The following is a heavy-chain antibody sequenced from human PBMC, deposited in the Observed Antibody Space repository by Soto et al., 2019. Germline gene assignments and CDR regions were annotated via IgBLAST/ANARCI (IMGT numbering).Heavy chain of an antibody. V-gene: IGHV4-59*08. CDR2: IYYSGST. CDR1: GGSISSYY. Sequence: PSETLSLTCTVSGGSISSYYWSWIRQPPGKGLEWIGYIYYSGSTNYNPSLKSRVTISVDTSKNQFSLKLSSVTAADTAVYYCARLMVAGGYDFWSGYHYFDYWGQGTLVTVSS. J-gene: IGHJ4*02. D-gene: IGHD3-3*01. CDR3: ARLMVAGGYDFWSGYHYFDY.